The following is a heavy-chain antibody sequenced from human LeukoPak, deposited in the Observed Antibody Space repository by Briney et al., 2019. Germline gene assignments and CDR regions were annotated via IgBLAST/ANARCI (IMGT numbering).Heavy chain of an antibody. Sequence: SSVNVSCKTSGGIFNSYAIRWVRQAPGQGREWLGGIIPIFETANYAQKFQGRVTISADESTSTAYMELSSLRSEYTAMYYCARGSQEGRGLFMTAKYYYDMHVWGKGTTVTVSS. J-gene: IGHJ6*04. CDR2: IIPIFETA. CDR1: GGIFNSYA. D-gene: IGHD3-10*01. CDR3: ARGSQEGRGLFMTAKYYYDMHV. V-gene: IGHV1-69*13.